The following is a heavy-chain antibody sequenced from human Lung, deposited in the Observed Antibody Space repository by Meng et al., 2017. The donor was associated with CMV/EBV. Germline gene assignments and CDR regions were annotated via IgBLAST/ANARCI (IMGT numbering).Heavy chain of an antibody. D-gene: IGHD6-13*01. CDR2: ISSGGTSR. V-gene: IGHV3-48*03. CDR1: GFTFSSYE. Sequence: GGSLRLSCATSGFTFSSYEMNWVRQAPGKGLEWISYISSGGTSRYYADSVKGRFSISIDNAKNSLYLQMNSLRVEDTALYYCTRGSASWSEYNWFAPWG. CDR3: TRGSASWSEYNWFAP. J-gene: IGHJ5*02.